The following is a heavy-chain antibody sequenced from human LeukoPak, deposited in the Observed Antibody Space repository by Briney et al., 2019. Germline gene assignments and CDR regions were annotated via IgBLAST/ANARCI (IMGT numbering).Heavy chain of an antibody. Sequence: ASVKVSCKASGYTFTGYYMHWVRQAPGQGLECMGWINPNSGGTNYAQKFQGRVTMTGDTSISTAYMELSRLRSDDTAVYYCARGIQLWLHTVYYYYYMDVWGKGTTVTVSS. J-gene: IGHJ6*03. D-gene: IGHD5-18*01. CDR1: GYTFTGYY. CDR3: ARGIQLWLHTVYYYYYMDV. V-gene: IGHV1-2*02. CDR2: INPNSGGT.